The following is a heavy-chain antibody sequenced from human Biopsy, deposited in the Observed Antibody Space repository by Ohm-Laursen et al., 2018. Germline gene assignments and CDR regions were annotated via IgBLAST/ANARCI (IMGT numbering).Heavy chain of an antibody. CDR2: ISPNSGGT. Sequence: ASVKVSCNGSGYAVNDYFLHWLRQAPGQGPEWMGWISPNSGGTNYAQKFQGRVTMTTDTSTSTVYLELRRLISDDMAVYYCARDIMNRIAGLVARSDVFDVWGQGTLVTVSS. J-gene: IGHJ3*01. CDR1: GYAVNDYF. CDR3: ARDIMNRIAGLVARSDVFDV. D-gene: IGHD3-16*01. V-gene: IGHV1-2*02.